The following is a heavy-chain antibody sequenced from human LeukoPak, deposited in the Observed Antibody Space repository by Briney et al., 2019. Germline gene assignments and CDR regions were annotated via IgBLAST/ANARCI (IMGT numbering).Heavy chain of an antibody. CDR1: GFTFSSYG. D-gene: IGHD6-13*01. CDR3: ARDEAAANWFDP. Sequence: TGGSLRLSCAASGFTFSSYGMHWVRQAPGKGLEWVAVIWYDGSNKYYADSVKGRFTISRDNSKNTLYLQMNSLRAEDTAVYYCARDEAAANWFDPWGQGTLVTVPS. J-gene: IGHJ5*02. CDR2: IWYDGSNK. V-gene: IGHV3-30*19.